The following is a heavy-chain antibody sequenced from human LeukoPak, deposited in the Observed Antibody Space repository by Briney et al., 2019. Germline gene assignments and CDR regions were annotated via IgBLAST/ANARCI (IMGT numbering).Heavy chain of an antibody. CDR3: ARHSRRDDAFDI. CDR2: IYYSGST. D-gene: IGHD6-25*01. J-gene: IGHJ3*02. V-gene: IGHV4-39*01. Sequence: SETLSLTCTVSGGSISSSSYYWGWIRQPPGKGLEWIGSIYYSGSTYYNPSLKSRVTISVDTSKNQFFLKLSSVTAADTAVYYCARHSRRDDAFDIWGQGTMVTVSS. CDR1: GGSISSSSYY.